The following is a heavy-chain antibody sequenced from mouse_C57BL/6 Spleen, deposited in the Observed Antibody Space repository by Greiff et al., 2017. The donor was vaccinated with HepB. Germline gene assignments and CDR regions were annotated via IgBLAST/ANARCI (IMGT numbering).Heavy chain of an antibody. CDR1: GYTFTSYW. CDR3: ARRVYSNYLDY. D-gene: IGHD2-5*01. V-gene: IGHV1-69*01. Sequence: VQLQQPGAELVMPGASVKLSCKASGYTFTSYWMHWVKQRPGQGLEWIGEIDPSDSYTNYNQKFKGKSTLTVDKSSSTAYMQLSSLTSEDSAVYYCARRVYSNYLDYWGQGTTLTVSS. CDR2: IDPSDSYT. J-gene: IGHJ2*01.